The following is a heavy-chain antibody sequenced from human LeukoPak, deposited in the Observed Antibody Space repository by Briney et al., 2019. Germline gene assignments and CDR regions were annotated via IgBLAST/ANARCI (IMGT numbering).Heavy chain of an antibody. V-gene: IGHV1-69*13. CDR3: ARRICSSTSCPPSVDAFDI. CDR2: IIPIFGTA. CDR1: GGTFSSYA. Sequence: ASVKVSCKASGGTFSSYAISWVRQAPGQGLEWMGGIIPIFGTANYAQKFQGRVTITADESTSTAYMELSSLRSEDTAVYYCARRICSSTSCPPSVDAFDIWGQGTMVTVSS. J-gene: IGHJ3*02. D-gene: IGHD2-2*01.